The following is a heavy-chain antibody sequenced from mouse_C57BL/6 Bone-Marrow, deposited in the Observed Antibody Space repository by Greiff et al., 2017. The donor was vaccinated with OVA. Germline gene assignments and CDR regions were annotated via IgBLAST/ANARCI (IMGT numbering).Heavy chain of an antibody. V-gene: IGHV1-78*01. Sequence: VQLQQSDAELVKPGASVKISCKVSGYTFTDHTIPWMRQRPEQGLEWIGYIYPRDGSTKYNEQFKGKATLTADESSSTAYMQLNRLTSEDSAVDFCARSFDGYYWFAYWGQGTLVTVSA. CDR1: GYTFTDHT. CDR3: ARSFDGYYWFAY. D-gene: IGHD2-3*01. J-gene: IGHJ3*01. CDR2: IYPRDGST.